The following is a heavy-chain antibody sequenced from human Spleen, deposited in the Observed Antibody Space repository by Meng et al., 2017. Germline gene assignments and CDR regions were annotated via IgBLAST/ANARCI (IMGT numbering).Heavy chain of an antibody. D-gene: IGHD3-22*01. CDR1: GGSFSGYY. Sequence: QVQQKKWGEGLLKLSETLSLTCVVYGGSFSGYYWSWIRQPPGKGLEWIGEINHSGSTNYNPSLKSRVTISVDTSKNQFSLKLSSVTAADTAVYYCGGSSGYPIDYWGQGTLVTVSS. V-gene: IGHV4-34*01. CDR2: INHSGST. J-gene: IGHJ4*02. CDR3: GGSSGYPIDY.